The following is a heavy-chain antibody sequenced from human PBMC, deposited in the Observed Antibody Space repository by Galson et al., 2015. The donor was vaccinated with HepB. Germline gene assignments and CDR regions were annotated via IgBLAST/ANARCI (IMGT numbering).Heavy chain of an antibody. CDR2: ISGSGGST. D-gene: IGHD3-10*01. CDR3: AKDLRSARFGEPTTPGGY. V-gene: IGHV3-23*01. CDR1: GFTFSSYA. J-gene: IGHJ4*02. Sequence: SLRLSCAASGFTFSSYAMSWVRQAPGKGLEWVSAISGSGGSTYYADSVKGRFTISRDNSKNTLYLQMNSLRAEDTAVYYCAKDLRSARFGEPTTPGGYWGQGTLVTVSS.